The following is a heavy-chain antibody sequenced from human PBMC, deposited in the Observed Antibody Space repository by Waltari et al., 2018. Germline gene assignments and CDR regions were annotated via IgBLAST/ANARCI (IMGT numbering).Heavy chain of an antibody. CDR2: MNPNSRNT. V-gene: IGHV1-8*03. Sequence: QVQLLQADSEAKKPGAASTVSYKAYGTTSASSDLICVRQATGQGLELMGCMNPNSRNTGYAQKFQCRVTITRNTSISTAYMELSSLRSEDTAVYYCARGYSSSLYYDPWGQGTLVTVSS. D-gene: IGHD6-13*01. J-gene: IGHJ5*02. CDR3: ARGYSSSLYYDP. CDR1: GTTSASSD.